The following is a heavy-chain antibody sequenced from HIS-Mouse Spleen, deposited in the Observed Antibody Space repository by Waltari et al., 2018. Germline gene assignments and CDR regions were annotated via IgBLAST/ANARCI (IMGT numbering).Heavy chain of an antibody. D-gene: IGHD6-13*01. CDR3: AREITYSSCWYDWYFDL. Sequence: QLQLQESGPGLVKPSETLSLTCTVSSGPISSSSYYWGWIRLPPGKGMEWIGSIYYRGRPYYNPSLKSRVTRSVDTSKNQFSLTLSSVTAADTAVCYCAREITYSSCWYDWYFDLGGRGTLVTVSS. J-gene: IGHJ2*01. V-gene: IGHV4-39*07. CDR2: IYYRGRP. CDR1: SGPISSSSYY.